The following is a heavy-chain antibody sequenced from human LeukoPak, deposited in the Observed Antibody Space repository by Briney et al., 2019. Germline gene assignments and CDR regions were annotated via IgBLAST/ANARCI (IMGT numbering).Heavy chain of an antibody. CDR3: ARTGRGSGSYYPTHYYYYYMDV. V-gene: IGHV3-30*02. CDR2: IRYDGSNK. CDR1: GFTFSSYG. D-gene: IGHD3-10*01. J-gene: IGHJ6*03. Sequence: GGSLRLSCAASGFTFSSYGMHWVRQAPGKGLERVAFIRYDGSNKYYADSVKGRFTISRDNSKNTLYLQMNSLRAEDTAVYYCARTGRGSGSYYPTHYYYYYMDVWGKGTTVTVSS.